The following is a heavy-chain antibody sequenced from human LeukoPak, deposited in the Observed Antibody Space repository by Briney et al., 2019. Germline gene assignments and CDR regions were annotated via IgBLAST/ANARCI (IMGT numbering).Heavy chain of an antibody. J-gene: IGHJ4*02. Sequence: GGSLRLSCVASGFTSTTYVMSWVRQAPGKGLEWVSSISGNGASTYYADSVKGRFTVSRDSSKNTLYLQMNSLRAEDTAVYYCAKAPYYYDNWGQGTLVTVSS. V-gene: IGHV3-23*01. CDR2: ISGNGAST. CDR1: GFTSTTYV. CDR3: AKAPYYYDN.